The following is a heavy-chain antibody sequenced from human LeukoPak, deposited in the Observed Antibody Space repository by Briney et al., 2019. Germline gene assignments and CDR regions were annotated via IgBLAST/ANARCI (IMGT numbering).Heavy chain of an antibody. CDR2: INDDGSDT. V-gene: IGHV3-74*01. Sequence: GGSLRLSCAASGFTFKLYWMHWVRQVPGKRPVWVSRINDDGSDTIYADSVRGRFTISRDDAKNTLFLQMSSLRAEDTGVYYCAREDWYYFDYWGQGTLVTVSS. CDR3: AREDWYYFDY. CDR1: GFTFKLYW. D-gene: IGHD3/OR15-3a*01. J-gene: IGHJ4*02.